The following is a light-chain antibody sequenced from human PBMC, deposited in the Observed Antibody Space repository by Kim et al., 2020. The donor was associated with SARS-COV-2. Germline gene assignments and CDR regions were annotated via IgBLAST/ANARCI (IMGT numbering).Light chain of an antibody. CDR1: PPNIGADS. V-gene: IGLV1-51*01. CDR2: DNN. CDR3: GTWDTSLSIGV. J-gene: IGLJ2*01. Sequence: VTVSSAGTPPNIGADSVSWYQHPPGTAPKLLIYDNNKRPSGIPDRFSGSKSGTSATLGITGLQTGDEADYYCGTWDTSLSIGVFGGGTQLTVL.